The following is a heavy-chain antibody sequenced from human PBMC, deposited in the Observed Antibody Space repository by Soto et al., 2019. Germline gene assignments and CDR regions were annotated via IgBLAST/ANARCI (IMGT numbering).Heavy chain of an antibody. Sequence: QVQLQESGPGLVKPSQTLSLTCTVSGGSISSGDYYWSWIRQPPGKGLEWIGYIYYSGSTYYNPSLKSRVTISVDTSKNQFSLKLSSVTAAETAVYYCARALSGLVVGGSYYYYGMDVWGQGTTVTVSS. CDR1: GGSISSGDYY. CDR2: IYYSGST. V-gene: IGHV4-30-4*01. CDR3: ARALSGLVVGGSYYYYGMDV. D-gene: IGHD2-2*01. J-gene: IGHJ6*02.